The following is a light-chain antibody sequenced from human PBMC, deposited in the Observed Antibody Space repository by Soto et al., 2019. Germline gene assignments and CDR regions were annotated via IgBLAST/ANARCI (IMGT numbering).Light chain of an antibody. CDR1: QGLVYSDGNSF. Sequence: DVVMTQSPLSLSVTLAQPASMSCRSSQGLVYSDGNSFLNWFHQRPGQSPRRLIYQVSNRDSGVPDRFSGSGSVTDYTLTISRVEAEDVGIYYCVQGTHWPWTFGQGTKVEIK. CDR3: VQGTHWPWT. V-gene: IGKV2-30*01. J-gene: IGKJ1*01. CDR2: QVS.